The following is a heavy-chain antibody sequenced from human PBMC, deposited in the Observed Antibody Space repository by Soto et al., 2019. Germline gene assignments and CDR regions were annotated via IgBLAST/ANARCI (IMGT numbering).Heavy chain of an antibody. CDR1: GGSISSNSYY. Sequence: PSETLSLTCTASGGSISSNSYYWGWIRQSPGRGLEWIGSIGYTGTIYYNPSLQSRVTMSVDTSENPISLRLSSMTAADTAVYYCASHVHNQGYEYYFDSWSQGTLVTVSS. V-gene: IGHV4-39*01. D-gene: IGHD3-3*01. CDR3: ASHVHNQGYEYYFDS. CDR2: IGYTGTI. J-gene: IGHJ4*02.